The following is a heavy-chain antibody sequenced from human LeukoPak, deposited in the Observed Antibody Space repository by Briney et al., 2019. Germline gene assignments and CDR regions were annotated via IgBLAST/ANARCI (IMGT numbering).Heavy chain of an antibody. J-gene: IGHJ4*02. Sequence: PGGSLRLSCVASGFTVSSNYMSWVRQAPGKGLEWVAFIRYDGSNKYYADSVKGRFTISRDNSKNTLYLQMNSLRAEDTAVYYCAKGIEYYYDSSSWLDYWGQGTLVTVSS. CDR1: GFTVSSNY. CDR3: AKGIEYYYDSSSWLDY. CDR2: IRYDGSNK. D-gene: IGHD3-22*01. V-gene: IGHV3-30*02.